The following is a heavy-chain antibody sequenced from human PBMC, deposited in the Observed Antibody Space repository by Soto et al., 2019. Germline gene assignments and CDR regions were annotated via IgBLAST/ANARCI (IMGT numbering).Heavy chain of an antibody. V-gene: IGHV3-30*18. Sequence: GGSLRLSCAASGFTFSNYGMHWVRQAPGKGLEWVAVISSDGSNKYCADSVKGRFTISRDNSKNTLYLQMDSLRAEDTAVYYCAKGPLKQLWLPYYFDYWGQGSLVTVSS. CDR1: GFTFSNYG. CDR2: ISSDGSNK. D-gene: IGHD5-18*01. CDR3: AKGPLKQLWLPYYFDY. J-gene: IGHJ4*02.